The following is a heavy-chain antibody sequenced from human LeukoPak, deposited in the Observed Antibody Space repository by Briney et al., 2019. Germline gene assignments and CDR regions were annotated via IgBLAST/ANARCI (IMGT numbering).Heavy chain of an antibody. CDR2: IYHSGST. CDR3: ARGADYYDSSGYRYHDAFDI. D-gene: IGHD3-22*01. J-gene: IGHJ3*02. V-gene: IGHV4-38-2*02. Sequence: PSETLSLTCTVSGYSISSGYYWGWIRQPPGKGLEWIGSIYHSGSTYYNPSLKSRVTISVDTSKNQFSLKLSSVTAADTAVYYCARGADYYDSSGYRYHDAFDIWGQGTMVTVSS. CDR1: GYSISSGYY.